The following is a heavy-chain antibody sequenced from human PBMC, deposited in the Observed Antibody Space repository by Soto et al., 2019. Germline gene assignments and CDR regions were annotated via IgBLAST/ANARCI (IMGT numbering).Heavy chain of an antibody. D-gene: IGHD2-15*01. CDR2: IIPMFAAT. J-gene: IGHJ4*02. CDR3: ARGGIVAVPAALSSYDDYTNYRFDS. CDR1: GGSFSDFA. V-gene: IGHV1-69*01. Sequence: QVQLAQSGAEVRKPGSSVKVSCRASGGSFSDFAFSWVQQAPGQGLEWMGGIIPMFAATKYAQRFQGRVTITADASTGTVYLALSSLTSDDSAVYYCARGGIVAVPAALSSYDDYTNYRFDSWGQGTLVSVSS.